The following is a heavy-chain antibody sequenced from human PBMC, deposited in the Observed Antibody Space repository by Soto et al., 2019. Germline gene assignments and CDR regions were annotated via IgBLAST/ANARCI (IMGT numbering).Heavy chain of an antibody. J-gene: IGHJ4*02. Sequence: SQTLSLTCAISGDNVSSNSAAWNWIRQSPSRGLEWLGRTYYRSEWYNDYAGFVRGRITVTPDTSKNQFSLYLNSVTPEDTAVYYCARGGRSLDFWAQGTQVTVSS. CDR1: GDNVSSNSAA. CDR3: ARGGRSLDF. D-gene: IGHD3-16*01. CDR2: TYYRSEWYN. V-gene: IGHV6-1*01.